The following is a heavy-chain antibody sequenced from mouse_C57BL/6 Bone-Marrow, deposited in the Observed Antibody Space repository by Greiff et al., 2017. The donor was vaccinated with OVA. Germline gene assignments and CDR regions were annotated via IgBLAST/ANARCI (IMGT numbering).Heavy chain of an antibody. D-gene: IGHD1-1*01. Sequence: QVQLQQSGAELARPGASVKLSCKASGYTFTSYGISWVKQRTGQGLEWIGEIYPRSGNTYYNEKFKGKATLTADKSSSTAYMELRSLTSEDSAVYFCARRDYYGSSYFAYWGQGTLVTVSA. CDR2: IYPRSGNT. CDR3: ARRDYYGSSYFAY. J-gene: IGHJ3*01. V-gene: IGHV1-81*01. CDR1: GYTFTSYG.